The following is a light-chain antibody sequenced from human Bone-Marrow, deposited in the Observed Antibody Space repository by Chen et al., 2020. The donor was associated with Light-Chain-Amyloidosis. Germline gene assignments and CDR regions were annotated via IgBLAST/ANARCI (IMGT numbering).Light chain of an antibody. CDR1: QSVSDNF. V-gene: IGKV3-20*01. CDR3: QQYGNSPWT. CDR2: AAS. Sequence: EIVLTQSPGTLSLSAGERATLSCRASQSVSDNFLAWYQQKPGQAPRLLIYAASRRATGILDVFSGSGSGTDFTLTISRLEPEDFAVYYCQQYGNSPWTFGQGTKVEIK. J-gene: IGKJ1*01.